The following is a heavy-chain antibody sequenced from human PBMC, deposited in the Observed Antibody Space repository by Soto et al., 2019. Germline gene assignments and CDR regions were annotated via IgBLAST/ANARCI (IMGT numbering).Heavy chain of an antibody. Sequence: GGAQRTSITSSGFTLRSYSMNWVRPAPGKGLEWVSSISSSSSYIYYADSVKGRFTISRDNAKNSLYLQMNSLRAEDTAVYYCARISPDSSSWNDFDYWGQGTLVTVSS. CDR1: GFTLRSYS. CDR2: ISSSSSYI. D-gene: IGHD6-13*01. J-gene: IGHJ4*02. V-gene: IGHV3-21*01. CDR3: ARISPDSSSWNDFDY.